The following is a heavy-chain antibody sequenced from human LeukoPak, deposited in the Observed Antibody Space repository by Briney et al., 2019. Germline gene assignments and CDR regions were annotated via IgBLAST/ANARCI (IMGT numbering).Heavy chain of an antibody. J-gene: IGHJ4*02. CDR2: IRYDGSNK. V-gene: IGHV3-30*02. CDR1: GFTFSSYA. CDR3: AKDPGDGYNYFVVY. Sequence: GGSLRLSCAASGFTFSSYAMSWVRQAPGKGLEWVAFIRYDGSNKYYADSVKGRFTISRDNSKNTLYLQMNSLRAEDTAVYYCAKDPGDGYNYFVVYWGQGTLVTVSS. D-gene: IGHD5-24*01.